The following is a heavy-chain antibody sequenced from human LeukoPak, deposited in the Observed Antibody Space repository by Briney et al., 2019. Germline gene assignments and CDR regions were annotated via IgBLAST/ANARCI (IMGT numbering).Heavy chain of an antibody. V-gene: IGHV4-34*01. CDR2: INHSGST. J-gene: IGHJ4*02. CDR1: GGSFSGYY. D-gene: IGHD3-10*01. Sequence: PSETLSLTCAVYGGSFSGYYWSWIRQPPGKGLEWIWEINHSGSTNYNPSLKSRVTISVDTSKNQFSLKLSSVTAADTAVYYCARARHYGSGSYYIPFDYWGQGTLVTVSS. CDR3: ARARHYGSGSYYIPFDY.